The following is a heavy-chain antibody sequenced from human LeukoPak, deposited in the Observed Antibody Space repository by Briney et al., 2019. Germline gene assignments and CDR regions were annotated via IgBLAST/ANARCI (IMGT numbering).Heavy chain of an antibody. V-gene: IGHV3-48*04. J-gene: IGHJ4*02. CDR2: ISSSSSTI. D-gene: IGHD6-13*01. Sequence: GGSLRLSCAASGFTFSSYSMNWVRQAPGKGLEWVPYISSSSSTIYYADSVKGRFTISRDNAKNSLYLQMSSLRAEDTAVYYCARAKPIAAAGHFDYWGQGTLVTVSS. CDR1: GFTFSSYS. CDR3: ARAKPIAAAGHFDY.